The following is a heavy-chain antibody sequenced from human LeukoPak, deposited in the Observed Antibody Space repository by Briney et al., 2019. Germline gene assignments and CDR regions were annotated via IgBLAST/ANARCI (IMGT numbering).Heavy chain of an antibody. CDR1: GYTFTSYY. V-gene: IGHV1-46*01. CDR2: INPSGGST. J-gene: IGHJ4*02. CDR3: ARDDGLRAYSGGWYLSY. D-gene: IGHD6-19*01. Sequence: ASVKVSCKASGYTFTSYYMHWVRQAPGQGLEWMGIINPSGGSTSYAQKFQGRVTMTRDMSTSTVYMELSSLRSEDTAVYYCARDDGLRAYSGGWYLSYWGQGTLVTVSS.